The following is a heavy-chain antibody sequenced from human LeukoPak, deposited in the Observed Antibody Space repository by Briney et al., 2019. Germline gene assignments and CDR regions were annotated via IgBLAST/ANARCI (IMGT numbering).Heavy chain of an antibody. D-gene: IGHD6-19*01. Sequence: SVKVSCKASGDTFSSYAINWVRQAPGQGLEWMGRIIPILGIPNYAQKFQGRVTITADKSTSTAYMELSSLRSEDTAIYYCARELAQGVPVAGTSLDYWGQGTVVTVSS. CDR3: ARELAQGVPVAGTSLDY. CDR2: IIPILGIP. V-gene: IGHV1-69*04. J-gene: IGHJ4*02. CDR1: GDTFSSYA.